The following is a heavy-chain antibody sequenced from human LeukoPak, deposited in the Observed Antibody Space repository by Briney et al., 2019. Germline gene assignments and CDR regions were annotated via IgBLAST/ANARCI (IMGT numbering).Heavy chain of an antibody. CDR3: AKWGYYYDSSGYNAFDI. Sequence: PGGSLRLSCAASGFTFSSYGMHWVRQAPGKGLEWLAVIWYDGSNKYYADFVKGRFTISRDNSKNTLYLQMNSLRAEDTAVYYCAKWGYYYDSSGYNAFDIWGQGTMVTVSS. CDR2: IWYDGSNK. D-gene: IGHD3-22*01. J-gene: IGHJ3*02. V-gene: IGHV3-33*06. CDR1: GFTFSSYG.